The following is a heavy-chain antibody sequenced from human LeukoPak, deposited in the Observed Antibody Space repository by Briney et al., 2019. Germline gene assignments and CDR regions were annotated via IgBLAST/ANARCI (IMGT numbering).Heavy chain of an antibody. CDR3: ALLAVASDFDY. V-gene: IGHV3-48*04. D-gene: IGHD6-19*01. CDR1: GFTFSSYS. Sequence: GGSLRLSCAASGFTFSSYSMNWVRQAPGQGLEWVSNIGSSGSTTYYADSVKGRFSISRDDAKGSLYLHMNSLRVEDTAVYYCALLAVASDFDYWGQGALVTVSS. CDR2: IGSSGSTT. J-gene: IGHJ4*02.